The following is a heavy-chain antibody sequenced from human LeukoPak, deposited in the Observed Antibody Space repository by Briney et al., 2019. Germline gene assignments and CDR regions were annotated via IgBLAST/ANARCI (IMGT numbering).Heavy chain of an antibody. CDR2: INHSGST. V-gene: IGHV4-34*01. CDR1: GGSFSGYY. Sequence: PSETLSLTCAVYGGSFSGYYWSWIRQPPGKGLEWIGEINHSGSTNYNPSLKSRVTISVDTSKNQFSLKLSSVTAADTAVYYCARGRTRTTGTTDAFDIWGQGTMVTVSS. CDR3: ARGRTRTTGTTDAFDI. D-gene: IGHD1-1*01. J-gene: IGHJ3*02.